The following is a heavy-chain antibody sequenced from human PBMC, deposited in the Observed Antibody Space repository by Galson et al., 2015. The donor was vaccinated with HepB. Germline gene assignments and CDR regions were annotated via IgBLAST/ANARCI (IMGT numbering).Heavy chain of an antibody. CDR3: SHRRRSCWSGWFDP. CDR2: IYWDDDK. D-gene: IGHD6-13*01. Sequence: PTLGKPTQTLTLTCPFSGFSLSTGGVGVGWIRQPPGKALEWLVLIYWDDDKRYSPSLKIRLTITKDTSKNQVVLTMTNMDPVDTATYYCSHRRRSCWSGWFDPWGQGTLVTVSS. V-gene: IGHV2-5*02. J-gene: IGHJ5*02. CDR1: GFSLSTGGVG.